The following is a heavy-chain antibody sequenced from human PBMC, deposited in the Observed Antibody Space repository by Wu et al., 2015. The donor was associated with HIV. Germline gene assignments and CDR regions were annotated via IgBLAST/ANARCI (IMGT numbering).Heavy chain of an antibody. V-gene: IGHV1-18*01. Sequence: QVQLVQSGAEVKKPGASVKVSCKTSGYTFSSHGISWVRQAPGQGLEWMGWISGYNGNTNYAQKLQGRVTMTTDTSTTTAYMDLRSLRSEDTAVYYCASVRGVTTRNYYYYGMDVVGPRDHGHRLL. CDR3: ASVRGVTTRNYYYYGMDV. CDR2: ISGYNGNT. J-gene: IGHJ6*02. D-gene: IGHD3-10*01. CDR1: GYTFSSHG.